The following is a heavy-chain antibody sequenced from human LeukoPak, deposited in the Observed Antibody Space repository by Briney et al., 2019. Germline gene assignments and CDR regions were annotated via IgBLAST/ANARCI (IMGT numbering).Heavy chain of an antibody. J-gene: IGHJ4*02. Sequence: PGGSLRLSCTASGFTFGDYAMSWVRQAPGKGLEWVGFIRNKAYGGTTEYAASVKGRFTISRDDSKSIAYLQMNSLKTEDTAVSYCTRDGYWGQGTLVTVSS. CDR2: IRNKAYGGTT. CDR1: GFTFGDYA. V-gene: IGHV3-49*04. CDR3: TRDGY.